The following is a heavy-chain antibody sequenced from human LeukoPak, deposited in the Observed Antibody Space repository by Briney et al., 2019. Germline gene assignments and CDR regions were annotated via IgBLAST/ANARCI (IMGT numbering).Heavy chain of an antibody. CDR2: ISSSGSTR. Sequence: GGSLRLSCAASGFTFSSYSMNWVRQAPGKGLEWVSYISSSGSTRYYADSVKGRFTISRDNAKNSLYLQMNSLRDEDTAVYYCARDRGDSSGWYYFDYWGQGTLVTVSS. D-gene: IGHD6-19*01. V-gene: IGHV3-48*02. CDR1: GFTFSSYS. CDR3: ARDRGDSSGWYYFDY. J-gene: IGHJ4*02.